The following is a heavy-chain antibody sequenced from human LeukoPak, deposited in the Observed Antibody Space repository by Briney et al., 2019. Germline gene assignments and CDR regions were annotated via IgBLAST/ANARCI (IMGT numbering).Heavy chain of an antibody. CDR3: VKPFGAAGGY. CDR1: GFTFSSYE. D-gene: IGHD6-13*01. J-gene: IGHJ4*02. CDR2: ISVNGGST. Sequence: GGSLRLSCAASGFTFSSYEMNWVRQAPGKGLEYVSAISVNGGSTYYADSVKGRFTISRDNSKNTLYLQMSSLRPEDTAVYYCVKPFGAAGGYWGQGTLVTVSS. V-gene: IGHV3-64D*06.